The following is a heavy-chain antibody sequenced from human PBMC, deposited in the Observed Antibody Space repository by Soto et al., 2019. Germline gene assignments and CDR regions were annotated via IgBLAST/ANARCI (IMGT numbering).Heavy chain of an antibody. CDR2: INHSGST. Sequence: TSETLSLTCAVYGGSFSGYYWSWIRQPPGKGLEWIGEINHSGSTNYNPSLKSRVTISVDTSKNQFSLKLSSVTAADTAVYYCARVSVAYDYIWGSYNYMDVWGKGTTVTVS. CDR1: GGSFSGYY. CDR3: ARVSVAYDYIWGSYNYMDV. J-gene: IGHJ6*03. V-gene: IGHV4-34*01. D-gene: IGHD3-16*01.